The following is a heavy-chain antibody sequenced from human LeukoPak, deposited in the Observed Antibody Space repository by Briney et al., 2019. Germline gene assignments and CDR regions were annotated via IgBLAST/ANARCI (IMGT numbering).Heavy chain of an antibody. J-gene: IGHJ4*02. V-gene: IGHV1-18*01. Sequence: ASVKVSCKASGYTFTSYGISWVRQAPEQGLEWMGWISAYNGNTNYAQKLQGRVTMTTDTSTSTAYMELRSLRSDDTAVYYCARDLIGYDFWSGYMDYWGQGTLVTVSS. CDR1: GYTFTSYG. CDR2: ISAYNGNT. CDR3: ARDLIGYDFWSGYMDY. D-gene: IGHD3-3*01.